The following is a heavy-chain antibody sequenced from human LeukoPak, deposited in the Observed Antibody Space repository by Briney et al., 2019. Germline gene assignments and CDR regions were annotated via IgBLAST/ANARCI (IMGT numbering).Heavy chain of an antibody. CDR3: ARVLSGGEYYFDY. V-gene: IGHV4-34*01. CDR2: INHSGST. Sequence: SETLSLTCAIYGGSFSGYYWSWIRQPPGKGLEWIGEINHSGSTNYNPSLKSRVTISVDTSKNQFSLKLSSVTAADTAVYYCARVLSGGEYYFDYWGQGTLVTVSS. CDR1: GGSFSGYY. J-gene: IGHJ4*02. D-gene: IGHD3-16*01.